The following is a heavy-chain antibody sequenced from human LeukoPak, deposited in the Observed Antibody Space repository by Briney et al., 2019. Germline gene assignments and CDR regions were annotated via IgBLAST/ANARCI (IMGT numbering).Heavy chain of an antibody. J-gene: IGHJ3*02. CDR3: ARDSPYSSSSNGAFDI. V-gene: IGHV1-18*01. Sequence: ASVKVSCKASGGTFGGYVISWVRQAPGQGLEWMGWISAYNGNTNYAQKLQGRVTMTTDTSTSTAYMELRSLRSDDTAVYYCARDSPYSSSSNGAFDIWGQGTMVTVSS. CDR1: GGTFGGYV. D-gene: IGHD6-6*01. CDR2: ISAYNGNT.